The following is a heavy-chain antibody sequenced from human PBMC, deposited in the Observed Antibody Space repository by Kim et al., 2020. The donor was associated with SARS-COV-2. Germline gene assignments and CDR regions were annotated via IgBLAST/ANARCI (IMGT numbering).Heavy chain of an antibody. V-gene: IGHV5-51*01. J-gene: IGHJ4*02. CDR3: ARRIAAAGTHLFDY. Sequence: TPPFQGQVTISADKSISTAYLQWSSLKASDTAMYYCARRIAAAGTHLFDYWGQGTLVTVSS. D-gene: IGHD6-13*01.